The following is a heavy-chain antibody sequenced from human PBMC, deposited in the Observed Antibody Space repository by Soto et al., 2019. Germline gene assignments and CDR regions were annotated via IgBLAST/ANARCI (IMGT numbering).Heavy chain of an antibody. Sequence: QVQLVESGGGVVQPGRSLRLSCAASGFTFRSYGMHWVRQAPGKGLECGAVIWYDGSNTYYSDSVKGRFTISRDKSKNTHYLQMNSLRDDETAVYYCARGLSAADYWGQGTMVTVSA. CDR1: GFTFRSYG. V-gene: IGHV3-33*01. D-gene: IGHD6-13*01. CDR3: ARGLSAADY. J-gene: IGHJ4*02. CDR2: IWYDGSNT.